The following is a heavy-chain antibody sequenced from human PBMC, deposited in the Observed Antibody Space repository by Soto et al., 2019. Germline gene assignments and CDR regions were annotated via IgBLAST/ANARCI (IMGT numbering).Heavy chain of an antibody. V-gene: IGHV4-31*03. D-gene: IGHD4-17*01. CDR2: IYYSGST. J-gene: IGHJ4*02. CDR3: ARAHYGGNWDADS. CDR1: GGSISSGGYY. Sequence: SETLSLTCTVSGGSISSGGYYWSWIRQHPGKGLEWIGYIYYSGSTYYNPSLKSRVTISVDTSKNQFSLKLSSVTAADTAVYYCARAHYGGNWDADSWGQGTMVTVSS.